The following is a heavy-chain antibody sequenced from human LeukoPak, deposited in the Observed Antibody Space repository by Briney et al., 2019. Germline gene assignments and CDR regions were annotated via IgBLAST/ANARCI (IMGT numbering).Heavy chain of an antibody. J-gene: IGHJ4*02. V-gene: IGHV1-46*01. CDR3: AREAPGGYFDY. CDR2: ISPSEGNT. CDR1: LYTFTTYF. D-gene: IGHD3-16*01. Sequence: ASVKVSCKASLYTFTTYFLHWVRQAPGQGLEWMGMISPSEGNTNYAQNFQGRVTVTRDTSTRTIYMELTSLKSEDTALYYCAREAPGGYFDYWAQGTLVTVSS.